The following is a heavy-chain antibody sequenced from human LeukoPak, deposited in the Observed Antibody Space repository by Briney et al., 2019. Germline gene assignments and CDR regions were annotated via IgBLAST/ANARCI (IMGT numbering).Heavy chain of an antibody. V-gene: IGHV1-69*13. J-gene: IGHJ6*02. CDR3: ATRRRSSSSRSRYYGMDV. Sequence: ASVKVSCKASGGTFSSYAISWVRQAPGQGLEWMGGIIPIFGTANYAQKFQGRVTITADESTSTAYMELSSLRSEDTAVYYCATRRRSSSSRSRYYGMDVWGQGTTVTVSS. CDR2: IIPIFGTA. CDR1: GGTFSSYA. D-gene: IGHD6-13*01.